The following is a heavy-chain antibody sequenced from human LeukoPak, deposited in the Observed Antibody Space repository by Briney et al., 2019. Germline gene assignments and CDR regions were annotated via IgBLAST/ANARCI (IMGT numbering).Heavy chain of an antibody. V-gene: IGHV3-23*01. CDR3: AKEGDTSVGNYFDY. CDR1: GFTISSYA. CDR2: ISGSVVTA. D-gene: IGHD3-22*01. J-gene: IGHJ4*02. Sequence: GGSLRLSCAASGFTISSYAMNWVRQAPGKGLEWVSAISGSVVTAYYADSVQGRFTISRDNSKNTLYLQMNSLRAEDTAVHYCAKEGDTSVGNYFDYWGQGTLVTVSS.